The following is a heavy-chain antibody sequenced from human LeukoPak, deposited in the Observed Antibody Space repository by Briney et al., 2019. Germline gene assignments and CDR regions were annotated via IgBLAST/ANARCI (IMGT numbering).Heavy chain of an antibody. CDR3: TRQSSRGTLPCDWFDS. CDR1: GGSLRSGRHY. V-gene: IGHV4-39*01. D-gene: IGHD6-13*01. CDR2: SSYSGST. Sequence: ETPSLTCNVSGGSLRSGRHYWAWIRQPPGTGLEWYGRSSYSGSTYYNPSLNGRDTISVDTSKNQFALKLSAGTATGTAVYYCTRQSSRGTLPCDWFDSWGQETLVTVSS. J-gene: IGHJ5*01.